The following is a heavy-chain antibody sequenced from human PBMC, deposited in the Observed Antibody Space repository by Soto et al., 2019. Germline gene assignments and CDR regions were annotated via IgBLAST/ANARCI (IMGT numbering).Heavy chain of an antibody. CDR3: ARDSRGGAARSPTSYY. Sequence: PGGSLRLSCVGSGFPFSSFEMNLVRQTPGKGLEWLSYIGRSGETIYYADSVKGRFTISRDNAKSSLFLQMNGLRDEDTGIYYCARDSRGGAARSPTSYYWGRGILVTVSS. D-gene: IGHD6-6*01. CDR1: GFPFSSFE. J-gene: IGHJ4*02. V-gene: IGHV3-48*03. CDR2: IGRSGETI.